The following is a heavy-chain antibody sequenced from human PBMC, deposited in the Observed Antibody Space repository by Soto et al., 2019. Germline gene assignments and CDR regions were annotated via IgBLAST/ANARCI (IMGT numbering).Heavy chain of an antibody. Sequence: SETLSLTCAVYGGSFSGYYWSWIRQPPGKGLEWIGEINHSGSTNYNPSLKSRVTISVDTSKNQFSLKLSSVTAADTAVYYCARNPKTKLGLYYYYGMDVWGQGTTVTVSS. CDR2: INHSGST. CDR1: GGSFSGYY. D-gene: IGHD7-27*01. V-gene: IGHV4-34*01. J-gene: IGHJ6*02. CDR3: ARNPKTKLGLYYYYGMDV.